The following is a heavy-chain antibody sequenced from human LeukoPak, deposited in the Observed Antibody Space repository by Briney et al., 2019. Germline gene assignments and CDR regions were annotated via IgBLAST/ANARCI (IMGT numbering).Heavy chain of an antibody. CDR2: IYHSGST. CDR3: ARDKGSGYYDF. D-gene: IGHD3-22*01. J-gene: IGHJ4*02. CDR1: GYSISSGYY. V-gene: IGHV4-38-2*02. Sequence: PSETLSLTCTVSGYSISSGYYWGWIRQPPGKGLEWTGSIYHSGSTYYNPSLKSRVTISVDTSKNQFSLKLSSVTAADTAVYYCARDKGSGYYDFWGQGTLVTVSS.